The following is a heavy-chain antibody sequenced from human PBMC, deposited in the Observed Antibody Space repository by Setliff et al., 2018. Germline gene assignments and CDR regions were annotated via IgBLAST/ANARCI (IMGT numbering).Heavy chain of an antibody. CDR3: ARAVWGDYVPFLIDY. J-gene: IGHJ4*02. CDR1: GYTFTSYY. D-gene: IGHD4-17*01. Sequence: ASVKVSCKASGYTFTSYYMHWVRQAPGQGLEWMGIINPSGGSTSYAQKFQGRVTMTRDTSTSTVYMELSSLRSEDTAVYYCARAVWGDYVPFLIDYWGQGTLVTVSS. V-gene: IGHV1-46*01. CDR2: INPSGGST.